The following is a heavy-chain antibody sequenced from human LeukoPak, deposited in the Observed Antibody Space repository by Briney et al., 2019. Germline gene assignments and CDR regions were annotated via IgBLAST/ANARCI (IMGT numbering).Heavy chain of an antibody. V-gene: IGHV3-21*01. J-gene: IGHJ3*02. Sequence: NPGGSLRLSCEASGFTFSTYSVNWVRQAPGKGLDWVSSISAGSSYIYYADSVKGRFTISRDNAKNSVYLQMNSLRVEDTAVYYCARDSERLQKAFDIWGQGTMVTVSS. CDR1: GFTFSTYS. CDR2: ISAGSSYI. D-gene: IGHD5-24*01. CDR3: ARDSERLQKAFDI.